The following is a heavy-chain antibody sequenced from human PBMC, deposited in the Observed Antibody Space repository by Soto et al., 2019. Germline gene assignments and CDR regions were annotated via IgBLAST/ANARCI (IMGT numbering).Heavy chain of an antibody. CDR3: ARDHGGPAPRFPMNVIAF. J-gene: IGHJ6*02. CDR2: INAGNGNT. Sequence: ASVKVSCKASGYTFTSYAMHWVRQAPGHRLGWMGWINAGNGNTKYSQKSQGRVTITRDTSASTAYMELSSLRSEDTAVYYCARDHGGPAPRFPMNVIAFSGQRTTVTASS. CDR1: GYTFTSYA. V-gene: IGHV1-3*01. D-gene: IGHD3-16*02.